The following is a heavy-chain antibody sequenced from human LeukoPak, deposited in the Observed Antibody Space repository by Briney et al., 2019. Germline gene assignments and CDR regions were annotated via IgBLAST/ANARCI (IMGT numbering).Heavy chain of an antibody. D-gene: IGHD3-10*01. CDR2: IRYDGDNK. CDR3: AKVTYGSGTYGAFDY. J-gene: IGHJ4*02. Sequence: PGGSLRLSCAASAFTFSTYGMHWVRQAPGKGLEWVAFIRYDGDNKYYADSVKGRFTISRDNSKNTLYLEMNSLIPEDTALYYCAKVTYGSGTYGAFDYWGQGTLVTVSS. CDR1: AFTFSTYG. V-gene: IGHV3-30*02.